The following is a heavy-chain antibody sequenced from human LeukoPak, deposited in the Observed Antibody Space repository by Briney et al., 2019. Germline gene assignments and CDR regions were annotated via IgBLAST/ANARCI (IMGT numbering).Heavy chain of an antibody. V-gene: IGHV4-39*07. CDR1: GGSITSSPYY. D-gene: IGHD3-3*02. CDR3: ARIHGGI. Sequence: SETLSLTCTVSGGSITSSPYYWGWIRQPPGKGLKWIGSISFSGSTFYNPSLESRVTVSRDTSKNQLSLKVNSVTAADTAVYYCARIHGGIWGQGTLVTVSS. J-gene: IGHJ4*02. CDR2: ISFSGST.